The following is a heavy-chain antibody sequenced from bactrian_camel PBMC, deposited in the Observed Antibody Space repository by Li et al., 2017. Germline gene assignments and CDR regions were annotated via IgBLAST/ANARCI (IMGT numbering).Heavy chain of an antibody. V-gene: IGHV3S40*01. D-gene: IGHD6*01. Sequence: DVQLVESGGGSVQAGGSLRLSCAASGYTYNRNCMAWFRQAPGKEREGVARIATGSGNTYCADSVKGRFTISQDNAKNTVYLQMNSLKPEDTGVYHCAADRCTMVTGRAPWEYSYWGQGTQVTVS. CDR3: AADRCTMVTGRAPWEYSY. CDR2: IATGSGNT. CDR1: GYTYNRNC. J-gene: IGHJ4*01.